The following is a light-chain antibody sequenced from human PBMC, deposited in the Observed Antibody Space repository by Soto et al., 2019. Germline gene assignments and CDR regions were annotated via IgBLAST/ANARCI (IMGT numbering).Light chain of an antibody. CDR1: QSISSY. V-gene: IGKV1-39*01. CDR3: QQSYSTPLT. CDR2: AAS. J-gene: IGKJ4*01. Sequence: DIQMTQSPSSLSASVGDRVTITCRASQSISSYLNWYQQKPGKAPKLLIYAASSLQSGVPSRYSGSWSWTEFTLTISRLQPEEFATYYCQQSYSTPLTFGGGTKVEIK.